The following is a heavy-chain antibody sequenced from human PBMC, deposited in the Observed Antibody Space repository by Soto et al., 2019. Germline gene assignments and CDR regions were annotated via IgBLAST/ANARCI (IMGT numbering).Heavy chain of an antibody. Sequence: GASVKVSCKASGNTVPNYAIHWVRQAPGQRLVWLCLFYVGNVNIYFSEYFQGRVTFTRDTSAGIFYLQLSSLTFEDTAFFYFARDDSGFSGSHYIDYFNYWGQGALVTVSS. V-gene: IGHV1-3*01. CDR1: GNTVPNYA. D-gene: IGHD1-26*01. CDR3: ARDDSGFSGSHYIDYFNY. J-gene: IGHJ4*02. CDR2: FYVGNVNI.